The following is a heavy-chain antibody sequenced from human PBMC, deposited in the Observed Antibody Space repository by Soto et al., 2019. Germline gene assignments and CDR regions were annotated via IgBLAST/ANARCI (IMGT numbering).Heavy chain of an antibody. CDR3: AMTRLYDAGTNDYHRDALDI. J-gene: IGHJ3*02. V-gene: IGHV3-23*01. Sequence: VQLLESGGGMVEPRGSLKLSCAASGFSFGTYVMIWVRQAPGKGLDWVSGISGSGGRVYSADSVKGRFTISRDNSRNTLYLQMNSLRAEDTAIYYCAMTRLYDAGTNDYHRDALDIWVQGKQGSVSS. CDR2: ISGSGGRV. CDR1: GFSFGTYV. D-gene: IGHD6-13*01.